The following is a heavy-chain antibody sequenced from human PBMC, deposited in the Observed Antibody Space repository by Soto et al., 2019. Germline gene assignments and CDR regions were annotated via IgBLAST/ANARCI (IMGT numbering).Heavy chain of an antibody. J-gene: IGHJ6*02. D-gene: IGHD2-2*01. V-gene: IGHV4-34*01. CDR3: AREEVPQWFTRGYYGMDV. Sequence: PSETLSLTCAVHAGSFSGYYWTWLRQPPGKGLEWIGDINHSGSTNYNSSLKSRVTISVDTSKNQLSLKLRSVTAADTAVYYCAREEVPQWFTRGYYGMDVWGQGTTVT. CDR2: INHSGST. CDR1: AGSFSGYY.